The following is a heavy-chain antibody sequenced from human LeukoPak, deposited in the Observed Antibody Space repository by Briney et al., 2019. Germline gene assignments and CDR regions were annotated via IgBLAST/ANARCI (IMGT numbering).Heavy chain of an antibody. CDR1: GFTFSSYW. Sequence: GGSLRLSCAASGFTFSSYWMSWVRQAPGKGLEWVASIKQDGSEKYYVDSVKGRFTISRDNAKNSLYLQMNSLRAEDTAVYYCARDLGQRLYCTNGVCDNWFDPWGQGTLVTVSS. CDR2: IKQDGSEK. D-gene: IGHD2-8*01. V-gene: IGHV3-7*01. J-gene: IGHJ5*02. CDR3: ARDLGQRLYCTNGVCDNWFDP.